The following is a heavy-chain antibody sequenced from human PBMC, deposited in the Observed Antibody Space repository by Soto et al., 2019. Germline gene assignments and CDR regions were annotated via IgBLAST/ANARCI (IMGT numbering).Heavy chain of an antibody. D-gene: IGHD6-19*01. CDR3: SRGGPYSNGWYRFDY. V-gene: IGHV4-34*01. Sequence: SETLSLTCAVSGGSFNGYYWSWIRQPPGKGLEWIGEINHSGSTNYNPSLKSRVTISVDTSKNQSSLKLSSVTAADTAVYYCSRGGPYSNGWYRFDYWGQGSLVTVSS. J-gene: IGHJ4*02. CDR2: INHSGST. CDR1: GGSFNGYY.